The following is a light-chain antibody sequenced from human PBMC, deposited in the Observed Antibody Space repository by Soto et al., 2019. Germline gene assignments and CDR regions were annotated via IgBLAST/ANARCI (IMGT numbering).Light chain of an antibody. CDR3: QTWDAGIVV. CDR1: SGHSNYA. CDR2: VNNDGSH. J-gene: IGLJ2*01. V-gene: IGLV4-69*01. Sequence: QLVLTQSPSASASLGASVKLTCTLSSGHSNYAIAWHQQQPEKGPRYLMKVNNDGSHSKGDGIPDRFSGSNSGAERYLTISSLQSEDEADYYCQTWDAGIVVFGGGTQLTVL.